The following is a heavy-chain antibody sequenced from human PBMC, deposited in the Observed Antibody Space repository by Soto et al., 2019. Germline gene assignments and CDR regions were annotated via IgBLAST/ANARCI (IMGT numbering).Heavy chain of an antibody. Sequence: QITLKESGPTLVKPTQTLTLTCTFSGFSLSTSGVGVGWIRQPPGKALEWLALIYWDDDKRYSPSLKSRLTITKDTSKSQVVLTMTKMDPVDTATYYCAHSLIGYYYDSSGSNWFDPWGQGTLVTVSS. V-gene: IGHV2-5*02. CDR1: GFSLSTSGVG. CDR2: IYWDDDK. CDR3: AHSLIGYYYDSSGSNWFDP. D-gene: IGHD3-22*01. J-gene: IGHJ5*02.